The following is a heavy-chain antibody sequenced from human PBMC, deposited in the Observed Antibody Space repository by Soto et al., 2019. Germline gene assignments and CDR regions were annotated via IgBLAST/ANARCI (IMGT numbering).Heavy chain of an antibody. CDR2: IIPIFGTA. V-gene: IGHV1-69*13. Sequence: GASVKVSCKASGGTFSSYAISWVRQAPGQGLEWMGGIIPIFGTANYAQKFQGRVTITADESTSTAYMELSSLRSEDTAVYYCASDLYCSGGSCYSPSFEWFDPWGQGTLVTVSS. J-gene: IGHJ5*02. CDR1: GGTFSSYA. D-gene: IGHD2-15*01. CDR3: ASDLYCSGGSCYSPSFEWFDP.